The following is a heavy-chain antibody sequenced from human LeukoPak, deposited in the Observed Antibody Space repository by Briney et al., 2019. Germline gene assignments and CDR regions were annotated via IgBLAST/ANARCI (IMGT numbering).Heavy chain of an antibody. D-gene: IGHD2-2*01. CDR2: IEYSETST. V-gene: IGHV3-23*01. CDR3: ARSVVPAAIGGGFFDP. J-gene: IGHJ5*02. Sequence: GGSLRLSCTVSGFTLSSYEMSWIRQAPGKGLEWVSSIEYSETSTHYADAVKGRFTISRDNSKNTLYLQLNSLSDEDTAVYYCARSVVPAAIGGGFFDPWGQGTLVTVSS. CDR1: GFTLSSYE.